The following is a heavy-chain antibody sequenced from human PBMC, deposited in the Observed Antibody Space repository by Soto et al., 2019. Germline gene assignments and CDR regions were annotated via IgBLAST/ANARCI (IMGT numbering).Heavy chain of an antibody. Sequence: HPGGSLRLSCAASGFTFSSFGMHWVRQAPGKGLEWVALLSYDGSKEYYADSVKGRFSVSRDNSKNTLYLQMNSLRVEDTAVYFCAKRLLRGTTLSVLDYWGQGTLVTVSS. CDR1: GFTFSSFG. V-gene: IGHV3-30*18. J-gene: IGHJ4*02. D-gene: IGHD4-17*01. CDR2: LSYDGSKE. CDR3: AKRLLRGTTLSVLDY.